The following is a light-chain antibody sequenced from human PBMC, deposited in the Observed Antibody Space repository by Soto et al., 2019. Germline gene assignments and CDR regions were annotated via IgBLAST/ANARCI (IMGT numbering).Light chain of an antibody. CDR1: QSVNSSY. V-gene: IGKV3D-15*01. CDR3: QQYNNWPPIT. J-gene: IGKJ5*01. CDR2: GAS. Sequence: QSLGTLSLSTGERVTLSCRASQSVNSSYLAWYQHKPGQAPRLLIYGASTRATGIPDRFSGSGSGTEFTLTISSLQSEDFAVYYCQQYNNWPPITFGQGRRLEVK.